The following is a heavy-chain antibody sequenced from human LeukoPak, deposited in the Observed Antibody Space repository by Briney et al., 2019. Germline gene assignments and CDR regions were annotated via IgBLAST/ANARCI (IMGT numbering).Heavy chain of an antibody. CDR2: IFQSGST. J-gene: IGHJ6*02. CDR1: GGPITGYW. CDR3: ARNTIYCMDV. D-gene: IGHD2-2*01. Sequence: EASETLSLTCTVSGGPITGYWWSWVRQPPGKGLEWIGEIFQSGSTSYNPSLKSRATLSVDTSKNQFSLNLNSVTAADTAVYYCARNTIYCMDVWGQGATVTVS. V-gene: IGHV4-4*02.